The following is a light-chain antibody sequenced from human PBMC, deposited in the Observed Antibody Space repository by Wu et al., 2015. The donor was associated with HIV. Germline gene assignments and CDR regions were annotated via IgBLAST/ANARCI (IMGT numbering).Light chain of an antibody. CDR1: QSVSSSY. CDR2: GAS. CDR3: QHYQT. V-gene: IGKV3-20*01. J-gene: IGKJ1*01. Sequence: NVLTQSPGTLSLSPGQRATLSCRASQSVSSSYLAWYQQKPGQPPRLLIYGASSRATGIPDRFSGSGSGTDFTLSISRLEPEDFAVYYCQHYQTFGQGTKVEIK.